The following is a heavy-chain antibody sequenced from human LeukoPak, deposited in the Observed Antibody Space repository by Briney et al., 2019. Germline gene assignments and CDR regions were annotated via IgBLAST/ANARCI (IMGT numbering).Heavy chain of an antibody. D-gene: IGHD2-8*01. CDR1: GVTFSDYY. CDR3: ATNPLGYCSYGSCGGNY. V-gene: IGHV3-11*03. CDR2: IISTVSYT. J-gene: IGHJ4*01. Sequence: GTLRLSCAASGVTFSDYYMTWIWHAPRQGHELVSFIISTVSYTGDIGSVKGRFTISRDTAKNSLYLQMNSLRVEDTAVYDCATNPLGYCSYGSCGGNYWGHGTLVTVSS.